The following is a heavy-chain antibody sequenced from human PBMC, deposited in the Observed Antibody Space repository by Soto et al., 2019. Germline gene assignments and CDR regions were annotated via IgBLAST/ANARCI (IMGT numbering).Heavy chain of an antibody. CDR3: ARRITTGSPGFDP. Sequence: PSETLSLTCTVSGGSISSYYWSWIRQPPGKGLEWIGYIYYSGSTNYNPSLKSRVTISVDTSKNQFSLKLSSVTAADTAVYHCARRITTGSPGFDPWGQGTLVTVS. CDR1: GGSISSYY. V-gene: IGHV4-59*08. D-gene: IGHD1-1*01. J-gene: IGHJ5*02. CDR2: IYYSGST.